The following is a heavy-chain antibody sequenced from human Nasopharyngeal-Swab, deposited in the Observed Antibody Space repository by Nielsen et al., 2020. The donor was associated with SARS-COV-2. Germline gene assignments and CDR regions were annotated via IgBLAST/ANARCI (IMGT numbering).Heavy chain of an antibody. D-gene: IGHD4-17*01. CDR3: ARGGPYGLMLLISSAFDI. CDR2: ISSSSSYI. Sequence: WIRQPPGKGLELVSSISSSSSYIYYADSVKGRFTISRDNAKNSLYLQMNSLRAEDTAVYYCARGGPYGLMLLISSAFDIWGQGTMVTVSS. V-gene: IGHV3-21*01. J-gene: IGHJ3*02.